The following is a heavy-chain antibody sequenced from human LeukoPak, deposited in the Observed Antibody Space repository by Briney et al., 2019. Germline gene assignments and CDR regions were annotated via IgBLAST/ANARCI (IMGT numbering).Heavy chain of an antibody. Sequence: GTSLRLSCAASGFIFSSCAMHWVRQAPGKGLEWVAVISLDGSDKYYADSVRGRFTISRDNSKNTLHLQMNSLRVEDTAVYYCARWAPMTTVTGSDYWGQGTLVTVSS. CDR1: GFIFSSCA. D-gene: IGHD4-17*01. CDR2: ISLDGSDK. J-gene: IGHJ4*02. V-gene: IGHV3-30-3*01. CDR3: ARWAPMTTVTGSDY.